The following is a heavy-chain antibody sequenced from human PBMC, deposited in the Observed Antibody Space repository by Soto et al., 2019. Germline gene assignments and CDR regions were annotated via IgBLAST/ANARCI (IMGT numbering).Heavy chain of an antibody. Sequence: QVQLVQSGAEVKNPGASVKVSCKASGYIFTSYHMHWVRQAPGQGLEWMGIINPSGGSTDYAQKFQGRVTMTSDTSTSTVYMELTTLRSEDTAVYYCARAGINWFDPWGQGTLVIVSS. J-gene: IGHJ5*02. D-gene: IGHD6-13*01. V-gene: IGHV1-46*01. CDR3: ARAGINWFDP. CDR1: GYIFTSYH. CDR2: INPSGGST.